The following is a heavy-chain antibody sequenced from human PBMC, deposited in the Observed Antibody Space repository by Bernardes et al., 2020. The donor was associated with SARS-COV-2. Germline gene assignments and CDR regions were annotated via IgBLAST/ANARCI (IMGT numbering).Heavy chain of an antibody. J-gene: IGHJ6*02. V-gene: IGHV4-59*01. CDR3: ASSRAYRGHGLDV. CDR2: IYKTGIT. Sequence: SETLSLTRTVSGAFISDYYWSWIRQPPGKGLEWVANIYKTGITNYNPSLQSRVTISVDTSNNQFSLMLNSVTAADTAAYYCASSRAYRGHGLDVWGQGVTVTVSS. D-gene: IGHD4-4*01. CDR1: GAFISDYY.